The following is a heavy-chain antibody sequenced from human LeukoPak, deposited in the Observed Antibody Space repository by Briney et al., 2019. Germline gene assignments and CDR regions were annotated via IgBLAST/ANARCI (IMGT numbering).Heavy chain of an antibody. D-gene: IGHD6-19*01. J-gene: IGHJ4*02. CDR3: SRGCSGPDY. CDR2: ISNTGNFV. V-gene: IGHV3-21*01. Sequence: GGSLRLSCAASGFTFSDYYMSWVRQAPGKGLEWVSCISNTGNFVYYADSLKGRFTVSRDNAKNSLHLQMNSLRVEDTALYYCSRGCSGPDYWGQGSLVTVSS. CDR1: GFTFSDYY.